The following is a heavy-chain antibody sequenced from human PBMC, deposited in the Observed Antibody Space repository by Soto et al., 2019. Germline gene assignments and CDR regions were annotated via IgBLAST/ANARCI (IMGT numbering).Heavy chain of an antibody. D-gene: IGHD3-16*01. J-gene: IGHJ3*02. CDR2: IIPIFGTA. CDR3: ARGMGLKGAFDI. Sequence: SVKVSCKASGGTFSSYAISWVRQAPGQGLEGMGGIIPIFGTANYAQKFQGRVTITADESTSTAYMELSSLRSEDTAVYYCARGMGLKGAFDIWGQGTMVTVSS. V-gene: IGHV1-69*13. CDR1: GGTFSSYA.